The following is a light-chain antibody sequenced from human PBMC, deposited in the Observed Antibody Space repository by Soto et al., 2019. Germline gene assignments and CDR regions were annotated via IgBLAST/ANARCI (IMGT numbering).Light chain of an antibody. CDR2: GAS. CDR3: QQYGSSPRT. Sequence: EIVLTQSPGTLSLSPGERATLSCRASQSVSSYLAWYQQKPGQAPRLLIYGASSRATGIPDRFSGSGSGTDFTLTISRLEPEDFAVYYCQQYGSSPRTF. CDR1: QSVSSY. J-gene: IGKJ1*01. V-gene: IGKV3-20*01.